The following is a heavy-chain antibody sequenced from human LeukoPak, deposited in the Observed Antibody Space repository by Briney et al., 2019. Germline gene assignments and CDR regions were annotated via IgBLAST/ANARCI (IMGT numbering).Heavy chain of an antibody. D-gene: IGHD2-8*02. J-gene: IGHJ4*02. V-gene: IGHV3-23*01. Sequence: GGSLRLSCAASGFTFSSYGMTWVRQAPGRGLEWVSTVDEGGENTHYADSVKGRFTISRDNAKNTLSLQMDSLRGEDSAMYYCATDTGAFHFAYWGQGTLVTVSS. CDR3: ATDTGAFHFAY. CDR2: VDEGGENT. CDR1: GFTFSSYG.